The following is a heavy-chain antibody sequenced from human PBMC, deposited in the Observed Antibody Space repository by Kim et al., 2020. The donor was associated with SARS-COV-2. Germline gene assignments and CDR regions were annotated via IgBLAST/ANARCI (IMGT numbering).Heavy chain of an antibody. J-gene: IGHJ4*02. CDR3: ARDNWFGELFAGD. CDR2: ISGSESYI. CDR1: GFTFSTYT. Sequence: GGSLRLSCVASGFTFSTYTMNWVRQAPGKGLEWVSCISGSESYIYYADSVEGRFTISRDNAKNSVYLQMNSLRAEDTAVYYCARDNWFGELFAGDWGQGTLVTVSS. D-gene: IGHD3-10*01. V-gene: IGHV3-21*01.